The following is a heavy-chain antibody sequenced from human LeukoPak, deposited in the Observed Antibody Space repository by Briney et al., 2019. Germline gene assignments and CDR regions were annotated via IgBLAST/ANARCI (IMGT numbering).Heavy chain of an antibody. CDR1: GFTFDDYA. J-gene: IGHJ3*02. V-gene: IGHV3-9*01. CDR3: AKAQAAAGTGSAFDI. D-gene: IGHD6-13*01. Sequence: SLRLSCAASGFTFDDYAMHWVRQAPGKGLEWVSGISWNSGSIGYADSVKGRFTISRDNAKNSLYLQMNSLRAEDTALYYCAKAQAAAGTGSAFDIWGQGTMVTVSS. CDR2: ISWNSGSI.